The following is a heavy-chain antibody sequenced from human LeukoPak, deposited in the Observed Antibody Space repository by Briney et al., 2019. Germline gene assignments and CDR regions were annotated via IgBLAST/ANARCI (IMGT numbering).Heavy chain of an antibody. J-gene: IGHJ3*02. D-gene: IGHD3-9*01. Sequence: GASVKVSCKASGYTFTSYGISWVRQAPGQGLEWMGWISAYNGNTNYEKKLQGRVTMTTDTSTSTAYMELRSLRSDDTAVYYCARDGDYDILPGYYKGPEAFDIWGQGTMVTVSS. CDR1: GYTFTSYG. V-gene: IGHV1-18*01. CDR3: ARDGDYDILPGYYKGPEAFDI. CDR2: ISAYNGNT.